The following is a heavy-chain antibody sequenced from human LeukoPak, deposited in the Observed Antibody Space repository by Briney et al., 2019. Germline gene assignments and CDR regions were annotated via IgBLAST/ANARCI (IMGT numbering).Heavy chain of an antibody. D-gene: IGHD3-22*01. CDR1: GRTLSSYA. V-gene: IGHV1-69*04. J-gene: IGHJ4*02. CDR3: ARVGYYDSNNDY. Sequence: SVKVSCKASGRTLSSYAISWVRQDPGQGLEWMGRIIPIFGIANYAQKFQGRVTITADKSMSTAYMELSSLRSEDTAVYYCARVGYYDSNNDYWGQGTLVTVSS. CDR2: IIPIFGIA.